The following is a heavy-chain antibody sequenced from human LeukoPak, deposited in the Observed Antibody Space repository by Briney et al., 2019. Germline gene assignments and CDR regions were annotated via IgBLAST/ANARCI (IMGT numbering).Heavy chain of an antibody. V-gene: IGHV5-51*01. Sequence: GESLKISGKGPGTSFPNYWIAWVRQVPEKGLECMGIVYVCDTRYSASFQAQVTISADKSISTAYLQGSSLKASETAIYYCVRLGVSRAAGIDYWGQGALVTVSS. CDR1: GTSFPNYW. D-gene: IGHD3-16*02. CDR3: VRLGVSRAAGIDY. J-gene: IGHJ4*02. CDR2: VYVCDT.